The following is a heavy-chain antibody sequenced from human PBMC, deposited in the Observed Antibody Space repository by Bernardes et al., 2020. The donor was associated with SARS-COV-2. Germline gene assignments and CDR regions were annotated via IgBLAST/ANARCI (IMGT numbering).Heavy chain of an antibody. CDR3: AGTSVTCCDY. V-gene: IGHV3-74*01. CDR2: TAADGSGT. J-gene: IGHJ4*02. D-gene: IGHD2-2*01. CDR1: GVNFNNLW. Sequence: GGSLRLSCAAYGVNFNNLWMHWVRQPPGKGLEWVSRTAADGSGTTYADSVKGRFTISRDNAKNMLFLQMNSLRIEDTAVYYCAGTSVTCCDYWGQGTLVSVSS.